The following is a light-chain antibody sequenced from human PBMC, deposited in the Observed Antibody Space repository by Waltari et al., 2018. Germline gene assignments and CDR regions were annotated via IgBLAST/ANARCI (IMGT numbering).Light chain of an antibody. J-gene: IGKJ3*01. V-gene: IGKV3-15*01. CDR2: GAS. CDR3: QQYNKWPLT. Sequence: VMTQSPATVSVPTGERATLSCRASQSINSYLAWYQQKPGQAPRLLIYGASTRATGIPARFSGSGSGTDFTLTISSLQSEDFAIYYCQQYNKWPLTFGPGTKVHF. CDR1: QSINSY.